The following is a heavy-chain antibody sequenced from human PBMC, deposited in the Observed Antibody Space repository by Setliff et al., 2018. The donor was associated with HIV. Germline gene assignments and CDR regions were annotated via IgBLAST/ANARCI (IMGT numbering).Heavy chain of an antibody. CDR2: IYHTGST. CDR3: ARQGDGYNLYHVYYFDY. J-gene: IGHJ4*02. V-gene: IGHV4-4*02. D-gene: IGHD5-12*01. Sequence: PSEILSLTCDVSGGSISSFNWWSWVRQSPGKGLEWIGEIYHTGSTNYSPSLKSRVTISVDTSKNQFSLKLSSVTAADTAVYYCARQGDGYNLYHVYYFDYWGQGTLVTVSS. CDR1: GGSISSFNW.